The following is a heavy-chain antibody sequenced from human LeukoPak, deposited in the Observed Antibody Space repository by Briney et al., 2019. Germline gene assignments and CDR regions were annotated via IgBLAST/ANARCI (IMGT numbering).Heavy chain of an antibody. CDR2: IYYSGST. J-gene: IGHJ4*02. V-gene: IGHV4-39*01. CDR1: GGSISSSSYY. CDR3: ARPNGGSYCGGDCYFNY. D-gene: IGHD2-21*02. Sequence: PSETLSLTCTVSGGSISSSSYYWGWIRQPPGKGLEWIGSIYYSGSTYYNPSLKSRVTISVDTSKNQFSLRLSSVTAADTAVYYCARPNGGSYCGGDCYFNYWGQGTLVTVSS.